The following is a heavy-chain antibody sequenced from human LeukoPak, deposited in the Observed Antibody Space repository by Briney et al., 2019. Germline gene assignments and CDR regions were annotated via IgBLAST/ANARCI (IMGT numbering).Heavy chain of an antibody. Sequence: GGSLRLSCAASGFTFSSYSMNWVRQAPGKGLEWVSSISSSSGSIYYADSVKGRFTASRDNAKNSLYLQMNSLRAEDTAVYYCARDWNYFSTWGQGTLVTVSS. CDR2: ISSSSGSI. D-gene: IGHD1-1*01. J-gene: IGHJ4*02. V-gene: IGHV3-21*01. CDR3: ARDWNYFST. CDR1: GFTFSSYS.